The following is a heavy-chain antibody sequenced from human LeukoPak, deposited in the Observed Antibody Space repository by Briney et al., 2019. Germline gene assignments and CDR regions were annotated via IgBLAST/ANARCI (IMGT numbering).Heavy chain of an antibody. V-gene: IGHV4-59*01. CDR3: ARACGGDCYYYYYYGMDV. Sequence: VKPSETLSLTCTVSGGSISSYYWSWNRQPPGKGLEWIGYIYYSGSTNYNPSLKSRVTISVDTSKNQFSLKLSSVTAADTAVYYCARACGGDCYYYYYYGMDVWGQGTTVTVSS. D-gene: IGHD2-21*02. CDR2: IYYSGST. J-gene: IGHJ6*02. CDR1: GGSISSYY.